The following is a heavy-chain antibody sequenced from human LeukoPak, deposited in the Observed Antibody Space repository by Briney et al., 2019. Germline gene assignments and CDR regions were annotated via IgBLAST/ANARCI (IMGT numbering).Heavy chain of an antibody. CDR3: ARTSYSSMGAFDI. V-gene: IGHV4-31*03. CDR2: IYYSGST. CDR1: GGSITTGGYY. D-gene: IGHD6-13*01. J-gene: IGHJ3*02. Sequence: KASETLSLTCTVSGGSITTGGYYWNWIRQHPGKGLEWIGYIYYSGSTYYNPSLKSRLTISVDTSKSQFSLRLSSVTAADTAVYYCARTSYSSMGAFDIWGQGTMVTVSS.